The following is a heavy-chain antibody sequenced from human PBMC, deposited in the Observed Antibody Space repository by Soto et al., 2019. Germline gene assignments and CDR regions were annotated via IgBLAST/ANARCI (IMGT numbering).Heavy chain of an antibody. CDR3: AKPNLYCSSSSCYDS. D-gene: IGHD2-2*01. J-gene: IGHJ4*02. CDR1: GLTFSSYA. Sequence: PGGSLRLSCAASGLTFSSYAMTWARQAPGRGLEWVSLISGSGGRTYYADSVKGRFTISRDNSKNTLYLQMNSLTVEDTALYYCAKPNLYCSSSSCYDSWGQGALVTVSS. CDR2: ISGSGGRT. V-gene: IGHV3-23*01.